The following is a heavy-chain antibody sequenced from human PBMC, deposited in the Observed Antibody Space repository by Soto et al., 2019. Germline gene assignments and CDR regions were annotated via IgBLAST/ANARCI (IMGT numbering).Heavy chain of an antibody. D-gene: IGHD1-26*01. J-gene: IGHJ6*02. Sequence: VQLVESGGGLVKPGGSLRLSCAASGFTFSSYSMNWVRQAPGKGLEWVSSISSSSSYIYYADSVKGRFTISRDNAKNSLYLQMNSLRAEDTAVYYCASSEGADYYYYGMDVWGQGTTVTVSS. CDR3: ASSEGADYYYYGMDV. CDR1: GFTFSSYS. CDR2: ISSSSSYI. V-gene: IGHV3-21*01.